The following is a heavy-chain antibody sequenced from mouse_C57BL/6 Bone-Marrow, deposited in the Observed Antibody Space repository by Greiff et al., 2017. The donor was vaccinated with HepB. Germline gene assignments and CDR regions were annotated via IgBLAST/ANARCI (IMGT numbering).Heavy chain of an antibody. D-gene: IGHD1-1*01. Sequence: EVQRVESGGDLVKPGGSLKLSCAASGFTFSSYGMSWVRQTPDKRLEWVATISSGGSYTYYPESVKGRFTISRDNAKNTLYLQMSSLKSEDTAMYYCARHQGYGSRWFAYWGQGTLVTVSA. CDR1: GFTFSSYG. V-gene: IGHV5-6*01. CDR2: ISSGGSYT. CDR3: ARHQGYGSRWFAY. J-gene: IGHJ3*01.